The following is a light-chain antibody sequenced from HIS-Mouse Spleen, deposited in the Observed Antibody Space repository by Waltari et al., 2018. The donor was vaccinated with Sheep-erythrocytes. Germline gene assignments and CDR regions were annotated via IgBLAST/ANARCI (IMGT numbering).Light chain of an antibody. V-gene: IGLV2-23*01. J-gene: IGLJ3*02. CDR2: EGS. Sequence: QSALTQPASVSGSPGQSITISCTGTSSDVGSYNLVSWYQQHPGKAPKTMIYEGSKRPSGVSNRFSSSKAGNTASLTISGLQAEDEADYYCCSYAGSSTPWVFGGGTKLTVL. CDR3: CSYAGSSTPWV. CDR1: SSDVGSYNL.